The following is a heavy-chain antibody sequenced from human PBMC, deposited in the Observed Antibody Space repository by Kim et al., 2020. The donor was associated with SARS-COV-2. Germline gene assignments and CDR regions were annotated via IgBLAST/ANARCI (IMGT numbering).Heavy chain of an antibody. V-gene: IGHV3-30*03. CDR2: ISSDGTNQ. CDR1: GSTFSQYA. D-gene: IGHD4-17*01. Sequence: GGSLRLSCAASGSTFSQYAMHWVRQAPGRGLEWVAFISSDGTNQFYADSVRGRFTISRDNSEHTLFLQLNGLRGEDTAVYYCVRHLYFYGDYARGIGCRGRGTRVVVSS. J-gene: IGHJ4*02. CDR3: VRHLYFYGDYARGIGC.